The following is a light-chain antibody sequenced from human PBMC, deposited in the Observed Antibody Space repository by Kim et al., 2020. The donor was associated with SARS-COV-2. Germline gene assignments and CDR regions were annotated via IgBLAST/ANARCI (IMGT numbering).Light chain of an antibody. CDR3: QQYDHLSLT. CDR2: DTS. CDR1: QDISYY. Sequence: DIQMTQSPSSLSASVGDRVTNTCQASQDISYYLNWYQQKPGKAPKLLIYDTSNLETGVPSRFSGSGSGTHFTFTISSLQPEDIATYYCQQYDHLSLTFGPGTKVDIK. J-gene: IGKJ3*01. V-gene: IGKV1-33*01.